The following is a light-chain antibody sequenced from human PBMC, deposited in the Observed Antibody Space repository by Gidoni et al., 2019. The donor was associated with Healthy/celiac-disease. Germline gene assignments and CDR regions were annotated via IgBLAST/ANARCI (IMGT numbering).Light chain of an antibody. CDR2: LGS. CDR1: QSLLHSNGYNY. V-gene: IGKV2-28*01. J-gene: IGKJ2*01. Sequence: DILITQSLLSLPVTPGEPASISCRSSQSLLHSNGYNYLDWYLQKPGQSPQLLIYLGSNQASVVPNRFSSSGSGTVFTMKISRVEAEDVRDYYCMQALQTPYTFGQGTKLEIK. CDR3: MQALQTPYT.